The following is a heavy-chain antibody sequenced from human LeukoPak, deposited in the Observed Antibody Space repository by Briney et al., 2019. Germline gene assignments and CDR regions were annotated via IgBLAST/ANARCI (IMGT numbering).Heavy chain of an antibody. CDR3: ARQGANSSGWYPVDD. V-gene: IGHV1-2*02. CDR2: MNPNSGGT. J-gene: IGHJ4*02. Sequence: ASVKVSCKTSGYTFTACYIHWLRQAPGQGLEWMGWMNPNSGGTKYAQTFQGRVTLTRDTSISTAYLELSRLTSDDTAVYFCARQGANSSGWYPVDDWGQGTLVTVSS. CDR1: GYTFTACY. D-gene: IGHD6-19*01.